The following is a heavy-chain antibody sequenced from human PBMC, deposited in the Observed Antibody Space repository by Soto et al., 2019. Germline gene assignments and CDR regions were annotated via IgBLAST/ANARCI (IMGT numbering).Heavy chain of an antibody. CDR2: ITSDRKTI. CDR3: ARSVEGHFDY. Sequence: EVQLVESGGGLVQPGGSLRLSCAASGFTFSSDSMNWVRQAPGKGLEWVSYITSDRKTIHYADSVKGRFTIFRDSAKNSLYLQMNSLRDEDTAVYYCARSVEGHFDYWGQGTLVTVSS. CDR1: GFTFSSDS. V-gene: IGHV3-48*02. J-gene: IGHJ4*02. D-gene: IGHD6-19*01.